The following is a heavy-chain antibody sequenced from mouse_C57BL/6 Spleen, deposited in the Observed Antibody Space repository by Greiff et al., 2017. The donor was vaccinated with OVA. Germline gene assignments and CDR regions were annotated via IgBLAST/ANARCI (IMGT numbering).Heavy chain of an antibody. V-gene: IGHV1-64*01. CDR2: INPNSGST. CDR1: GYTFTSYW. Sequence: QVQLQQPGPELVKPGASVKLSCKASGYTFTSYWMHWVKQRPGQGLEWIGIINPNSGSTIYNEKFKSKATLTVDKSSSTAYMQLSSLTSEGSVVYYGAKWDFCTTEVATDYFDYWGQGTTLTVSS. CDR3: AKWDFCTTEVATDYFDY. J-gene: IGHJ2*01. D-gene: IGHD1-1*01.